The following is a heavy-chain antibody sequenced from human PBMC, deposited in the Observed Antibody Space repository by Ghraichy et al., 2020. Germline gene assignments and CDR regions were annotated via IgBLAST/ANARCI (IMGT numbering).Heavy chain of an antibody. CDR3: ARDRGYEFDY. J-gene: IGHJ4*02. V-gene: IGHV3-21*01. D-gene: IGHD5-12*01. CDR1: GFTFSTYS. CDR2: ISSSSSYI. Sequence: GGSLRLSCAASGFTFSTYSMNWVRQAPGKGLEWVSFISSSSSYIYYADSMKGRFTISRDNAKNSLYLQMNSLRAEDTAVYYCARDRGYEFDYWGQGTLVTVSS.